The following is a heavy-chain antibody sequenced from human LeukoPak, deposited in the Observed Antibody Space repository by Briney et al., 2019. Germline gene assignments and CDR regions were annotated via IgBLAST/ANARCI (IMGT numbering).Heavy chain of an antibody. D-gene: IGHD3-22*01. CDR3: ARDRDYYDSSGYYPLHY. J-gene: IGHJ4*02. CDR2: ISSSGSTI. CDR1: GFTFSDYY. Sequence: GGSLRLSCAASGFTFSDYYMSWIRQAPGKGLEWVSYISSSGSTIYYAESVKGRFTISRDNAKNSLYLQMNSLRAEDTAVYYCARDRDYYDSSGYYPLHYWGQGTLVTVSS. V-gene: IGHV3-11*01.